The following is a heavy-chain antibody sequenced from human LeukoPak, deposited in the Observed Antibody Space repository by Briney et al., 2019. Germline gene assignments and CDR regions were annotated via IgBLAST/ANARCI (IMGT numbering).Heavy chain of an antibody. CDR3: ARGGYHHGFDI. CDR1: GGPFSGYY. D-gene: IGHD2-15*01. Sequence: PSETLSLTCAVYGGPFSGYYWSWIRQPPGKGLEWIGEINHSGSTNYNPSLKSRVTISVDTSKNQFSLRLNSMTAADTAVYYCARGGYHHGFDIWGQGTMVTVSS. V-gene: IGHV4-34*01. J-gene: IGHJ3*02. CDR2: INHSGST.